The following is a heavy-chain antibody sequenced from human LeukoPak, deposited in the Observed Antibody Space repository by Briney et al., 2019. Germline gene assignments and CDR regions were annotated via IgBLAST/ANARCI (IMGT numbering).Heavy chain of an antibody. D-gene: IGHD3-10*01. V-gene: IGHV5-51*01. CDR2: INPGDSDT. Sequence: GESLKISCQASGYSFTSSWTGWARQMPGKGLEWMAIINPGDSDTRYSPSFQGQVTISADKSISTVYLQWGSLKASDTAMYYCARQPGAGWFDPWGQGTLVTVSS. CDR1: GYSFTSSW. J-gene: IGHJ5*02. CDR3: ARQPGAGWFDP.